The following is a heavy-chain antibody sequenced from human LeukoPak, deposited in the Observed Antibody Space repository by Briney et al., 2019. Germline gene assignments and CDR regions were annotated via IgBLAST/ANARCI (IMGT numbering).Heavy chain of an antibody. CDR1: GFTFRSYW. Sequence: GGSLRLSCAASGFTFRSYWMSWVRQAPGKGLEWVANIKLDGGEEYYVDSVKGRFTIPSDNAKNSLYLQMNSLRVDDTAVYYCARWARYCSSGSCYSWFDPWGQGTLVTVSS. V-gene: IGHV3-7*01. CDR3: ARWARYCSSGSCYSWFDP. J-gene: IGHJ5*02. D-gene: IGHD2-15*01. CDR2: IKLDGGEE.